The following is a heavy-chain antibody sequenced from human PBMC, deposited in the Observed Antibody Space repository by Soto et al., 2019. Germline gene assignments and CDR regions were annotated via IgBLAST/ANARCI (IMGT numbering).Heavy chain of an antibody. CDR3: ARRYGGNFDY. Sequence: SESLSLTCTVSGGSICSYYWSWIRQPPGKGLEWIGYIYYSGSTNYNPSLKSRVTISVDTSKNQFSLKLSSVTAADTAVYCCARRYGGNFDYWGQGTLVTVSS. CDR2: IYYSGST. J-gene: IGHJ4*02. D-gene: IGHD3-16*01. V-gene: IGHV4-59*01. CDR1: GGSICSYY.